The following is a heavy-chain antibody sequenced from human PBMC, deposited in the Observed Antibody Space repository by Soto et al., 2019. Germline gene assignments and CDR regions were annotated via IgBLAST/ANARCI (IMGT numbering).Heavy chain of an antibody. D-gene: IGHD5-18*01. CDR3: ARENSVQAWLHHFDH. Sequence: SLGLSCDASGFSFSSFAMNWVRQAAGRGLEWVSYISDDGASIYYADSLKGRFTISRDNAKNSLSLQMNNLRAEDTAVYYCARENSVQAWLHHFDHWGLGTLVTVSS. J-gene: IGHJ4*02. CDR2: ISDDGASI. CDR1: GFSFSSFA. V-gene: IGHV3-48*03.